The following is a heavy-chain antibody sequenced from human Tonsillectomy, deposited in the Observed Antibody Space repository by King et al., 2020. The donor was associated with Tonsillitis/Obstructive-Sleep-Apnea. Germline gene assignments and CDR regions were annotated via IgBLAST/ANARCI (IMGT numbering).Heavy chain of an antibody. CDR3: AGCSGGSCRYNWFDP. V-gene: IGHV1-18*01. Sequence: VQLVESGAEVKKPGASVKVSYKASGYTFTSYGISWVRQAPGQGLEWMGWISAYNGNTNYAQKLQGRVTMTTDTSTSTAYMELRSLRSDDTAVYYCAGCSGGSCRYNWFDPWGQGTLVTVSS. J-gene: IGHJ5*02. D-gene: IGHD2-15*01. CDR1: GYTFTSYG. CDR2: ISAYNGNT.